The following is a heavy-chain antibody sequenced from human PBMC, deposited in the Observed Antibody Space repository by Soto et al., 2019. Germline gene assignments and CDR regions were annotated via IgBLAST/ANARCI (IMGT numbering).Heavy chain of an antibody. CDR3: STRPIAMGKIVGGFDF. CDR2: IFPYFGTS. CDR1: GGTFTSYA. V-gene: IGHV1-69*06. Sequence: QVQLVQSGSEVKKPGSSVKISCKASGGTFTSYAISWVRQAPGQGLEWMGGIFPYFGTSHYAQKFQGRITNTAGTSQTPANMELSSLRSYDTAVYFFSTRPIAMGKIVGGFDFWGQGTLVTLSS. D-gene: IGHD7-27*01. J-gene: IGHJ4*01.